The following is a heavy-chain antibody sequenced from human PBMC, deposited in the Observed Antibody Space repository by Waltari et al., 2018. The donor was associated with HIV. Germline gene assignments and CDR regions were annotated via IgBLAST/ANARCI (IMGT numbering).Heavy chain of an antibody. CDR1: GYTFTSYY. Sequence: QVQLVQSGAEVKKPGASVKVSCKASGYTFTSYYMHWVRQAPGQGLEWMGIINPSGGSTSYAQKFQGRVTMTRDTSTSTVYMELSSLRSEDTAVYYCARDRATVERHYYGMDVWGQGTTVTVSS. CDR2: INPSGGST. V-gene: IGHV1-46*01. D-gene: IGHD4-17*01. CDR3: ARDRATVERHYYGMDV. J-gene: IGHJ6*02.